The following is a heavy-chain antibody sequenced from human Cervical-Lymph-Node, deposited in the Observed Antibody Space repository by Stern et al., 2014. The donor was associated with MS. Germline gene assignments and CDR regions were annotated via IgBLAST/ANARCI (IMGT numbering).Heavy chain of an antibody. CDR2: IKPNSGGI. J-gene: IGHJ6*02. CDR1: GYTFTDNY. D-gene: IGHD3-10*01. CDR3: ARDNDGSGSNHPPRYYYYGMDV. V-gene: IGHV1-2*02. Sequence: QVQLVQSGAEVRKPGASVTVSCQASGYTFTDNYIHWVRQTPGQGLEWMGWIKPNSGGINYAQKFRGRVTMTRDTSSSTAYMELSRLRSDDTAIYYCARDNDGSGSNHPPRYYYYGMDVWGQGTTVTVSS.